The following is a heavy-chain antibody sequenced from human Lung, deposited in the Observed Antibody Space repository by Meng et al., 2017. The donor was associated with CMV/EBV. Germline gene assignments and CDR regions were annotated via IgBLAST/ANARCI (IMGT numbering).Heavy chain of an antibody. CDR2: IGGVGGGT. CDR3: AKSVAYYDSRGHLSGYYFDY. V-gene: IGHV3-23*01. CDR1: GFTFSSYA. D-gene: IGHD3-22*01. Sequence: GGSXRLXXTASGFTFSSYAMTWVRRAPGKGLEWVSSIGGVGGGTYYAHSVKGRFTISRDNSKSTLYLQMSSLRVDDTALYYCAKSVAYYDSRGHLSGYYFDYWXQGTXVTVSS. J-gene: IGHJ4*02.